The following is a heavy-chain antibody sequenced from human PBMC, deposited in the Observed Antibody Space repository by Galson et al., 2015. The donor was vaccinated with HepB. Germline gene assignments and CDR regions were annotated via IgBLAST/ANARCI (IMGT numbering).Heavy chain of an antibody. Sequence: SVKVSCKASGYTFTGYYMHWVRQAPGQGLEWMGWINPNSGGTNYAQKFQGWVTMTRDTSISTAYMELSRLRSDDTAVYYCARGLYSSSWYQDYWGQGTLVTVSS. V-gene: IGHV1-2*04. CDR3: ARGLYSSSWYQDY. J-gene: IGHJ4*02. CDR2: INPNSGGT. CDR1: GYTFTGYY. D-gene: IGHD6-13*01.